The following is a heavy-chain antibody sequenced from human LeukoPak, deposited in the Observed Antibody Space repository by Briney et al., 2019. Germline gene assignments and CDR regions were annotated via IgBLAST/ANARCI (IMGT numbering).Heavy chain of an antibody. V-gene: IGHV1-18*01. CDR2: ISAYNGNT. J-gene: IGHJ4*02. CDR1: GYTFTSYG. Sequence: VASVKVSCKASGYTFTSYGISWVRQAPGQGLEWMGWISAYNGNTNYAQKLQGGVTVTTDTSTSTAYMELRSLRSDDTAVYYCARPVPVAGRGAFDYWGQGTLVTVSS. D-gene: IGHD6-19*01. CDR3: ARPVPVAGRGAFDY.